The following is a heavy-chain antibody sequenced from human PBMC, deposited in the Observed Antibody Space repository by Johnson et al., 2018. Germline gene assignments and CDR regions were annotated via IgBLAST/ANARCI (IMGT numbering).Heavy chain of an antibody. J-gene: IGHJ1*01. Sequence: QVQLQQWGAGLLKPSETLSLTCAVYGGSLSDTFWSWIRQPPGKGLEWIGYMYYSGSTNYNPSFNSRVTISVDTSKNQFSLKLSSVTAADTAVYYCARGLSSSWYAGTCFQHWGQGTLVTVSS. V-gene: IGHV4-34*11. CDR3: ARGLSSSWYAGTCFQH. CDR1: GGSLSDTF. D-gene: IGHD6-13*01. CDR2: MYYSGST.